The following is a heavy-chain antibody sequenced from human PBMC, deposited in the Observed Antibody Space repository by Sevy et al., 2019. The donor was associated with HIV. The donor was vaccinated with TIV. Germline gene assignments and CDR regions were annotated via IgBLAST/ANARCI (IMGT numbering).Heavy chain of an antibody. V-gene: IGHV4-39*01. D-gene: IGHD3-3*01. J-gene: IGHJ4*02. Sequence: SETLSLTCAVSGDSISSNNYYWGWIRQSPGKGLEWIGIVYYTGTTYYNPSLKSRVTISVDTSKSQFSLRLSSVTAADTAVYFCAGSYYNFWNGSYNPFDSWGQGTLVTVSS. CDR3: AGSYYNFWNGSYNPFDS. CDR2: VYYTGTT. CDR1: GDSISSNNYY.